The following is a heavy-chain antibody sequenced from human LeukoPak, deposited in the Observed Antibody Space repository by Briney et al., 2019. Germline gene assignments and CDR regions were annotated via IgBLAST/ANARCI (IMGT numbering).Heavy chain of an antibody. J-gene: IGHJ5*02. D-gene: IGHD2-2*01. CDR2: ISAGGGSR. CDR3: ARNGDLVVPPAMFRLMKGSPTRQEGGSWFDP. V-gene: IGHV3-23*01. CDR1: GFTFSNYG. Sequence: GGSLRLSCAASGFTFSNYGMNWVRQAPGKGLEWVSYISAGGGSRYYVDSVKGRFTISRDNSKNTLYLQMNGLRAEDTALYYCARNGDLVVPPAMFRLMKGSPTRQEGGSWFDPWGQGTLITVSS.